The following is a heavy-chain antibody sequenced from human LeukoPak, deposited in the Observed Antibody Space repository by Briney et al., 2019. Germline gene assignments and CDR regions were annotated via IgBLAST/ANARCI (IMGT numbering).Heavy chain of an antibody. Sequence: ASVKISCKASGYTFTDYYMHWVQQAPGKGLEWMGRVDPEDGETIYAEKFQGRVTITADTSTDTAYMELSSLRSEDTAVYYCATVSGTTQDAFDIWGQGTMVTVSS. V-gene: IGHV1-69-2*01. D-gene: IGHD1-20*01. CDR3: ATVSGTTQDAFDI. CDR1: GYTFTDYY. CDR2: VDPEDGET. J-gene: IGHJ3*02.